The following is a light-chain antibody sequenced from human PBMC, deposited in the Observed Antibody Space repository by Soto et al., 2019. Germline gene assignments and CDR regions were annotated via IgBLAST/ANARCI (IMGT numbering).Light chain of an antibody. J-gene: IGLJ2*01. Sequence: QSVLTQPPSASGTPGQRVTISCSGSSSNIGSNTVNWYQQLPGTAPKLLIYSNNQRPSGVPDRFSGSKSGTSASLAISGLQSEDEADYYCSSYTITGSVIFGGGTKLTVL. CDR1: SSNIGSNT. CDR3: SSYTITGSVI. CDR2: SNN. V-gene: IGLV1-44*01.